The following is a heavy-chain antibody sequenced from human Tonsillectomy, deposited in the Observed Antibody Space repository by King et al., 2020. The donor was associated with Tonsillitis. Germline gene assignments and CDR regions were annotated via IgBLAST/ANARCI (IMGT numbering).Heavy chain of an antibody. V-gene: IGHV4-34*01. Sequence: QVQLQQWGAGLLKPSETLSLSCAVYDGSFSSYWWTWIRQAPGKGLEWIGEIKDDGRTNYNSSLKSRVTMSVDTSKNQFSLELRSVTAADTAVYYCASGLQITFGYALDPWGQGTQVTVSS. CDR2: IKDDGRT. CDR1: DGSFSSYW. CDR3: ASGLQITFGYALDP. D-gene: IGHD2-15*01. J-gene: IGHJ5*02.